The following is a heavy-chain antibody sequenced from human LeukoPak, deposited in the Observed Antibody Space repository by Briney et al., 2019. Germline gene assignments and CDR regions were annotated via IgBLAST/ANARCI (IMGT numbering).Heavy chain of an antibody. D-gene: IGHD6-13*01. V-gene: IGHV1-2*02. CDR1: GYTFTGYY. J-gene: IGHJ3*02. CDR2: INPNSGGT. Sequence: ASVKVSCKASGYTFTGYYMHWVRQAPGQGLEWMGWINPNSGGTNYAQKFQGRVTMTRDTSISTAHMELSRLRSDDTAVYYCARLRGGVAAAGRAFDIWGQGTMVTVSS. CDR3: ARLRGGVAAAGRAFDI.